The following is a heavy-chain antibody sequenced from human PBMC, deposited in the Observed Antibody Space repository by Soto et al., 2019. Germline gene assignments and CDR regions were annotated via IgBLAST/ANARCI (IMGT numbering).Heavy chain of an antibody. J-gene: IGHJ6*02. V-gene: IGHV2-5*01. Sequence: SGPTLVNPTQTLTLTCTFSGFSLSTSGVGVGWIRQPPGKVLEWLALIYWNDDKRYSPSLKSRLTITKDTSKNQVVLTMTNMDPVDTATYYCAHTVGRTIPGGMDVWGQGTTVTVSS. CDR2: IYWNDDK. CDR3: AHTVGRTIPGGMDV. CDR1: GFSLSTSGVG. D-gene: IGHD3-3*01.